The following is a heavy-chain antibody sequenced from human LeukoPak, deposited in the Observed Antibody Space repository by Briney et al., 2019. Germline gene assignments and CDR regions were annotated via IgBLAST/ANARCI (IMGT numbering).Heavy chain of an antibody. CDR2: IYSGGST. CDR3: AKDAVLPVPGDYLDY. J-gene: IGHJ4*02. Sequence: PGGSLRLSCAASEFTVSRNYMSWVRQAPGKGLEWVSVIYSGGSTYYADSVKGRFTISRDDSKNTLYLQMNSLRAEDTAVYYCAKDAVLPVPGDYLDYWGQGALVTVSS. CDR1: EFTVSRNY. D-gene: IGHD1-14*01. V-gene: IGHV3-66*01.